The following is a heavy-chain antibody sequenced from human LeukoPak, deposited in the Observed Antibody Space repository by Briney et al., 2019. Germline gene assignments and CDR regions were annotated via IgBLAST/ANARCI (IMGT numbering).Heavy chain of an antibody. CDR1: GGSISSSSYY. CDR2: IYTSGST. V-gene: IGHV4-39*07. CDR3: ARDRSAYDYDKRGFYYYMDV. Sequence: PSETLSLTCTVSGGSISSSSYYWGWIRQPPGKGLEWIGRIYTSGSTNYNPSLKSRVTISVDTSKNQFSLKLSSVTAADTAVYYCARDRSAYDYDKRGFYYYMDVWGKGTTVTISS. J-gene: IGHJ6*03. D-gene: IGHD5-12*01.